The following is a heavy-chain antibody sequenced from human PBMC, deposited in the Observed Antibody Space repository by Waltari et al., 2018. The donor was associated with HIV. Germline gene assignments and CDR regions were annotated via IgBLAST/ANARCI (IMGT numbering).Heavy chain of an antibody. CDR3: HRPWDSDHWGSDL. CDR1: GYTFLRSF. V-gene: IGHV1-2*02. Sequence: QDHLIQSGTEVQEPGAALRDTCRASGYTFLRSFIHWVRQAPGQGLEWMGDLNPRSGDTEYAQKFRGRVTLTGDTSVNTAYLDLKGLRFDDTATYFCHRPWDSDHWGSDLWGQGTLVIVS. J-gene: IGHJ4*01. CDR2: LNPRSGDT. D-gene: IGHD3-16*01.